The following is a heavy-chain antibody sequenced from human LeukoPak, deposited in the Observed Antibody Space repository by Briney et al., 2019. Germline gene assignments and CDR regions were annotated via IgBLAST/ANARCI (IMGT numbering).Heavy chain of an antibody. CDR3: ARVAHYYDSSGYSGLDY. CDR2: IYYSGST. D-gene: IGHD3-22*01. J-gene: IGHJ4*02. V-gene: IGHV4-61*01. CDR1: GGSVSSGSYY. Sequence: SETLSLTCTVSGGSVSSGSYYWSWIRQPPGKGLEWIGYIYYSGSTNYNPSLKSRVTISVDTSKNQFSLKLSSVTAADTAVYYCARVAHYYDSSGYSGLDYWGQGTLVTVSS.